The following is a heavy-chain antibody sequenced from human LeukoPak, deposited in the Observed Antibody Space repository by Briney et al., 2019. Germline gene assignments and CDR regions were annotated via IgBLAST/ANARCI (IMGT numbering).Heavy chain of an antibody. CDR1: GGTFSSYG. CDR2: INPNTGGT. J-gene: IGHJ4*02. Sequence: ASVKVSCKASGGTFSSYGVSWVRQAPGQGLEWMGWINPNTGGTNYAQKFQGRVTMTRDTSISTPYMELSWLRSDDTAVYYCARDSFTYYYDSGHLDYWGQGTLVTVSS. CDR3: ARDSFTYYYDSGHLDY. V-gene: IGHV1-2*02. D-gene: IGHD3-22*01.